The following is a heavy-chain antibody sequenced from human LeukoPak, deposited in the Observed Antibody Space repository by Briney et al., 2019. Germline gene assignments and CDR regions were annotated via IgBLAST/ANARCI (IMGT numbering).Heavy chain of an antibody. V-gene: IGHV4-4*07. Sequence: SETLSLTCTVFGGSISGYYCNWVRQPAGKGLEWIGRIHSSGNIGHNPSLRSRVSLSVDTSKNTCSLRLTSVTAADTAVYYCAGHRHGPSGYDDSWGQGTLVTVSS. J-gene: IGHJ1*01. D-gene: IGHD5-12*01. CDR3: AGHRHGPSGYDDS. CDR1: GGSISGYY. CDR2: IHSSGNI.